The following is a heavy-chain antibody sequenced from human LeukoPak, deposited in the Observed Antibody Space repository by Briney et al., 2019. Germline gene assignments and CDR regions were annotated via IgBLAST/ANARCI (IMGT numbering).Heavy chain of an antibody. D-gene: IGHD3-10*01. V-gene: IGHV3-48*01. CDR3: ARGLWFGESPENYYYYYYMDV. CDR2: ISRSSSTI. Sequence: GGSLRLSCAVSGFTFSSYSMNWVRQAPGKGLEWVSYISRSSSTIYYADSVKGRFTISRDNAKNSLYLQMNSLRAEDTAVYYCARGLWFGESPENYYYYYYMDVWGKGTTVTVSS. J-gene: IGHJ6*03. CDR1: GFTFSSYS.